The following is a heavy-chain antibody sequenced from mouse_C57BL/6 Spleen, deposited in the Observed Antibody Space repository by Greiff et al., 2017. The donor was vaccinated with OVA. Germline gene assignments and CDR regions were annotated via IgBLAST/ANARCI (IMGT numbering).Heavy chain of an antibody. D-gene: IGHD2-1*01. CDR2: INPNNGGT. V-gene: IGHV1-18*01. Sequence: EVKLLESGPELVKPGASVKIPCKASGYTFTDYNMDWVKQSHGKSLEWIGDINPNNGGTIYNQKFKGKATLTVDKSSSTAYMELRSLTSEDTAVYYCARRGYGNPWAYWGQGTLVAVSA. CDR1: GYTFTDYN. CDR3: ARRGYGNPWAY. J-gene: IGHJ3*01.